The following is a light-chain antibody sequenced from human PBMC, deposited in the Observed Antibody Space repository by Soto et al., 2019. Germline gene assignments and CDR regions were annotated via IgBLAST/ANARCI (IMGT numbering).Light chain of an antibody. V-gene: IGKV2-28*01. CDR3: MQALQTLPIT. CDR1: QSLLHSNGYNY. J-gene: IGKJ5*01. CDR2: LGS. Sequence: DIVMTQTPLSLSVTPGQPASISCRSSQSLLHSNGYNYLDWYLQKPGQSPQLLIYLGSNRASGVPGRFSGSGSGTDFTLKISRVEAEDVGVYYCMQALQTLPITFGQGTRLEI.